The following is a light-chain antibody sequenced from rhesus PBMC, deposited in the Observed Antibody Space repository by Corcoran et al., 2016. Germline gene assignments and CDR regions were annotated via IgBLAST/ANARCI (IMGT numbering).Light chain of an antibody. CDR3: QQDYSWPPT. V-gene: IGKV3-24*04. CDR1: QSVGSY. Sequence: ETVVTQSPATLSLSPGERATLSCRASQSVGSYLAWYQQKPGQAPRLLIYGESSRATGIPDRFSGSGSGTEFTLTISSLEPEYVGVYYCQQDYSWPPTFGGGTKVELK. CDR2: GES. J-gene: IGKJ4*01.